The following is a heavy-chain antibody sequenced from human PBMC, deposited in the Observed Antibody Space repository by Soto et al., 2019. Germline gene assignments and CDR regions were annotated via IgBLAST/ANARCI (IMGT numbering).Heavy chain of an antibody. CDR3: ARYYGSGSYFDY. CDR1: GGTFSSYA. D-gene: IGHD3-10*01. V-gene: IGHV1-69*01. Sequence: QVQLVQSGAEVKKPGSSVKVSCKASGGTFSSYAISWVRQAPGQGLEWMGGIIPIFGTANYAQKFQGRVKITADESTRTAYMEMSSLRSKDTAVYYCARYYGSGSYFDYWGQGTLVTVSS. J-gene: IGHJ4*02. CDR2: IIPIFGTA.